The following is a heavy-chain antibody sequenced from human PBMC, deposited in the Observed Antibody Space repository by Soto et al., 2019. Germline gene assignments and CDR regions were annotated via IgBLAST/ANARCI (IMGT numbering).Heavy chain of an antibody. CDR3: AREGPPEVVVITHYYYYGMDV. D-gene: IGHD3-22*01. CDR2: VIPIFGTA. V-gene: IGHV1-69*06. J-gene: IGHJ6*02. CDR1: GGTFSSYA. Sequence: QVQLVQSGAEVKKPGSSVKVSCKASGGTFSSYAISWVRQAPGQGLEWMGGVIPIFGTANYAQKFQGRVTITADKSTSTAYMELSSLRSEDTAVYYCAREGPPEVVVITHYYYYGMDVWGQGTTVTLSS.